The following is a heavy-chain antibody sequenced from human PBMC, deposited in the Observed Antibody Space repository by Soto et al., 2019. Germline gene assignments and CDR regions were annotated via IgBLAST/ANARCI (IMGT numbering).Heavy chain of an antibody. Sequence: SETLSLTCAVSGGSIGSGGYSWSWIRQPPGRGLEWIGYIYHSGSTYYNPSLKSRVTISVDRSKNQFSLRLSSVTAAAAAIYYCARTRRGNSGNYYLYIFDYWGQGSPVTVSS. V-gene: IGHV4-30-2*01. CDR3: ARTRRGNSGNYYLYIFDY. CDR2: IYHSGST. CDR1: GGSIGSGGYS. D-gene: IGHD3-10*01. J-gene: IGHJ4*02.